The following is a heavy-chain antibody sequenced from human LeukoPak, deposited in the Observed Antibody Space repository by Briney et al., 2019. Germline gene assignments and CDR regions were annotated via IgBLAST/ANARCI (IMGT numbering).Heavy chain of an antibody. D-gene: IGHD2-15*01. V-gene: IGHV4-30-4*07. CDR2: IYYSGST. J-gene: IGHJ3*02. CDR1: GGSISSGGYS. Sequence: SETLSLTCAVSGGSISSGGYSWSWIRQPPGKGLEWIGYIYYSGSTYYNPSLKSRVTISVDTSKNQFSLKLSSVTAADTAVYYCARGGPGSFDIWGQGTMVTVSS. CDR3: ARGGPGSFDI.